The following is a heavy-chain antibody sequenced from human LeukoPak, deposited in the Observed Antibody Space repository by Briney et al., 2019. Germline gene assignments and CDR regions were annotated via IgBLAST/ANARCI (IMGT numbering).Heavy chain of an antibody. Sequence: SETLSLTCTVSGGSISSGSYFWSWIRQPAGKGLEWIGRIYTSGSTNYNPSLKSRVTMSVDTSKNQFSLKLSSVTAADTAVYYCARDRLSGYSYAVFFDYWGQGTLVTVSS. CDR1: GGSISSGSYF. V-gene: IGHV4-61*02. J-gene: IGHJ4*02. CDR3: ARDRLSGYSYAVFFDY. D-gene: IGHD5-18*01. CDR2: IYTSGST.